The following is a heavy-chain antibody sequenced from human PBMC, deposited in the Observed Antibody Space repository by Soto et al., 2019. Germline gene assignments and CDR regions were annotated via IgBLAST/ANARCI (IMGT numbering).Heavy chain of an antibody. CDR2: IIPIFGTA. Sequence: QVQLVQSGAEVKKPGSSVKISCKASGGTFSSYAISWVRQAPGQGLEWMGGIIPIFGTANYAQKFQGRVTITADEATSTAYMELSSLRSEDTAVYYRARVRTIFGVVPEDNWFAPWGQGTLVTVS. CDR1: GGTFSSYA. J-gene: IGHJ5*02. D-gene: IGHD3-3*01. V-gene: IGHV1-69*01. CDR3: ARVRTIFGVVPEDNWFAP.